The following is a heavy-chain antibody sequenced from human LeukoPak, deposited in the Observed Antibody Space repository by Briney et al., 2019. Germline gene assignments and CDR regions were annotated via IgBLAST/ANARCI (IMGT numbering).Heavy chain of an antibody. V-gene: IGHV3-23*01. Sequence: GGSLRLSCAASGFTFSSYAMSWVRQAPGKGLEWVSVISGSGVSTYYADSVKGRFTISRDNSKNTLDLQMNSLRAEDTAVYYCARHFDGYKSFDYWGQGTLVTVSS. D-gene: IGHD5-24*01. CDR3: ARHFDGYKSFDY. CDR2: ISGSGVST. J-gene: IGHJ4*02. CDR1: GFTFSSYA.